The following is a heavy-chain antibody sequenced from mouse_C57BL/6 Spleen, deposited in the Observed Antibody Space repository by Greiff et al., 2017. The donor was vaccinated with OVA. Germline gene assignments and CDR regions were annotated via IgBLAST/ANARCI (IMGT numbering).Heavy chain of an antibody. CDR1: GYAFSSSW. V-gene: IGHV1-82*01. Sequence: VKLQESGPELVKPGASVKISCKASGYAFSSSWMNWVKQRPGKGLEWIGRIYPGDGDTNYNGKFKGKATLTADKSSSTAYMQLSSLTSEDSAVYFCARDPPFAYWGQGTLVTVSA. CDR2: IYPGDGDT. J-gene: IGHJ3*01. CDR3: ARDPPFAY.